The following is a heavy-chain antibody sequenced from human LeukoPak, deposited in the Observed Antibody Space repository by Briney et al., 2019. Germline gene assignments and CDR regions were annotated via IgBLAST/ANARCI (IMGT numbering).Heavy chain of an antibody. CDR3: AKDMLYSSHIYYFDY. Sequence: PGGSLRLSCAASGFTFSSHAMSWVRQAPGKGLEWVSGISGSGDSTYYADSVKGRFTISRDNSKNTLYLQMNSLRAEDTAIYYCAKDMLYSSHIYYFDYWGQGTLVTVSS. CDR1: GFTFSSHA. V-gene: IGHV3-23*01. CDR2: ISGSGDST. D-gene: IGHD6-13*01. J-gene: IGHJ4*02.